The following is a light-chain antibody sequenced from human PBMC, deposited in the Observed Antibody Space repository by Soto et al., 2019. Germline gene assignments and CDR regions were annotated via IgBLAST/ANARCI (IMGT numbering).Light chain of an antibody. CDR3: QSYDSSLTTFV. J-gene: IGLJ1*01. CDR2: GDN. V-gene: IGLV1-40*01. CDR1: SSNIGAEYD. Sequence: QSVLTQPPSVSGAPGQRVAISCTGSSSNIGAEYDVHWYQQLPGTAPKRLIYGDNNRPSGVPDRFSGSKSGTSASLAITGLQPEDEADYYCQSYDSSLTTFVFGTGTKANRP.